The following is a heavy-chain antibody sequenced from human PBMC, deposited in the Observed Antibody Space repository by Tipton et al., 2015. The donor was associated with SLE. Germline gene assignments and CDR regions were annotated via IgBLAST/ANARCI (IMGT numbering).Heavy chain of an antibody. Sequence: LSLTCVASGFTSSLHAMHWVRQAPGKGLEWVAVISYDGTYKYYADSVRGRFTISRDHSTSTVYLQMNSLGTEDTAVYYCTRDASDGSSPLDVWGKGTTVFVSS. CDR3: TRDASDGSSPLDV. V-gene: IGHV3-30*04. CDR2: ISYDGTYK. CDR1: GFTSSLHA. J-gene: IGHJ6*04. D-gene: IGHD6-6*01.